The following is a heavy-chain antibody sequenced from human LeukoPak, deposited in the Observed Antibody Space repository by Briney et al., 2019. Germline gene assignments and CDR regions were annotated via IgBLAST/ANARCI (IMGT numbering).Heavy chain of an antibody. V-gene: IGHV3-30-3*01. J-gene: IGHJ4*02. Sequence: GGSLRLSCAASGFTFSSYAMHWVRQAPGKGPEWVTLISYDGSNKYYADSVKGRFTISRDNSKNTLYLQMNSLRAEDTAVYYCARKRVTVAGDYWGQGTLVTVSS. CDR2: ISYDGSNK. CDR3: ARKRVTVAGDY. CDR1: GFTFSSYA. D-gene: IGHD6-19*01.